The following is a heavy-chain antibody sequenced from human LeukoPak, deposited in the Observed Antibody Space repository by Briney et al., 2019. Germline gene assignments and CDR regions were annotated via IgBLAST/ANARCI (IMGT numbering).Heavy chain of an antibody. V-gene: IGHV4-39*01. CDR2: IYYSGST. Sequence: SETLSPTCTVSGGSISSSSYYWGWIRQPPGKGLEWIGSIYYSGSTYYNPSLKSRVTISVDTSKNQFSLKLSSVTAADTAVYYCARRRYGSGSYYFDYWGQGTLVTVSS. CDR3: ARRRYGSGSYYFDY. CDR1: GGSISSSSYY. D-gene: IGHD3-10*01. J-gene: IGHJ4*02.